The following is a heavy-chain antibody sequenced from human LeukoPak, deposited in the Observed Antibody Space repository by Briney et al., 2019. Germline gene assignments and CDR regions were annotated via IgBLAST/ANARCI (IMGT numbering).Heavy chain of an antibody. J-gene: IGHJ4*02. D-gene: IGHD5-18*01. CDR3: ARAGWIQLWLPDY. CDR1: GFTFSDYY. CDR2: ISSSGSTV. Sequence: GGSLRLSCAASGFTFSDYYMSWIRQAPGKGLEWVSYISSSGSTVYYADSVKGRFTISRDNAKNSLYLQMNSLRAEDTAVYYCARAGWIQLWLPDYWGQGTLVTVSS. V-gene: IGHV3-11*04.